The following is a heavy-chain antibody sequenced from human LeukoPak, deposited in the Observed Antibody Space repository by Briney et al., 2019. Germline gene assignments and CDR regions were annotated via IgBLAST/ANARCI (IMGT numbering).Heavy chain of an antibody. CDR1: GGTFTSYA. CDR2: IIPIFGTA. CDR3: ARAGYCSGGSCYGGDY. J-gene: IGHJ4*02. D-gene: IGHD2-15*01. Sequence: GSSVKVSCKASGGTFTSYAISWVRHAPGQGLEWMGGIIPIFGTANYAQKFQGRVTITADKSTSTAYMELSRLRSEDTAVYYCARAGYCSGGSCYGGDYWGQGTLVTVSS. V-gene: IGHV1-69*06.